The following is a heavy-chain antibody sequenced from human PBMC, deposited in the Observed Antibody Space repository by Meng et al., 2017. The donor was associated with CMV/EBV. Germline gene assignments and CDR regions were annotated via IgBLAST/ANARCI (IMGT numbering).Heavy chain of an antibody. CDR2: ISVYNGHT. Sequence: QHRLVQSCDEQEMSAASWKVSRHSSASTCSSYGINWVRQAPGQGLEWMGWISVYNGHTNFAQNLQGRVTISTDTSTSTAYVELRNLRSDDTAIYYCLRGVPLGIIYSFDYWGQGTLVTVSS. V-gene: IGHV1-18*01. CDR3: LRGVPLGIIYSFDY. CDR1: ASTCSSYG. D-gene: IGHD2-21*01. J-gene: IGHJ4*01.